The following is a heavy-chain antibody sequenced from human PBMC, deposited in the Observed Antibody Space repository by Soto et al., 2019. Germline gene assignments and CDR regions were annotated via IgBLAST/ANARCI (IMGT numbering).Heavy chain of an antibody. CDR3: AKSPGMYYYDSSGYYHYDY. CDR1: GFTFISYG. CDR2: ISGSGVST. V-gene: IGHV3-23*01. J-gene: IGHJ4*02. Sequence: GGSLRLSCAASGFTFISYGMSWVRQAPGKGLEWVSAISGSGVSTYYADSVKGRFTISRDNSKNTLYLQMNSLRAEDTAVYYCAKSPGMYYYDSSGYYHYDYWGQGTLVTVSS. D-gene: IGHD3-22*01.